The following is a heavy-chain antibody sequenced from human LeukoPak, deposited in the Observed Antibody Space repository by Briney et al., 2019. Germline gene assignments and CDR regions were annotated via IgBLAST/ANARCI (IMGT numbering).Heavy chain of an antibody. D-gene: IGHD6-19*01. Sequence: SETLSLTCTVSGYSISSGYYWGWIRQSPGKGLEWIGSIYHSGSTNYNPSLKSRVTLSVDKSKNQLSLRLNSVTAADTAVYYCVSNGWYSLEYWGQGTLVTVSS. J-gene: IGHJ4*02. CDR1: GYSISSGYY. V-gene: IGHV4-38-2*02. CDR2: IYHSGST. CDR3: VSNGWYSLEY.